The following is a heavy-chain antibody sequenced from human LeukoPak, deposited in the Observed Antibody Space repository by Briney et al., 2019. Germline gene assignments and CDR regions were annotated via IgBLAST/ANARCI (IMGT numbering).Heavy chain of an antibody. CDR3: AKVYPITSTSRTANWFDP. Sequence: PGGSLRLSCAASGFTFDDYAMHWVRQAPGKGLEWVSLISWDGGSTYYADSVKGRFTISRDNAKNSLYLQMNSLRAEDTALYYCAKVYPITSTSRTANWFDPWGQGTLVTVSS. CDR1: GFTFDDYA. CDR2: ISWDGGST. D-gene: IGHD2-2*02. J-gene: IGHJ5*02. V-gene: IGHV3-43D*03.